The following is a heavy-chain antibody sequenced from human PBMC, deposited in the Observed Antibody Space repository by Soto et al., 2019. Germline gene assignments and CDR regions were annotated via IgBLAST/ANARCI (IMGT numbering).Heavy chain of an antibody. CDR3: ATRQVPYYYYMDV. Sequence: QLQLQESGPGLVKPSETLSLTCTVSGGSISSSSYYWGWIRQPPGKGLEWIGSIYYSGSTYYNPSLKSRVTISVDTSKNQFSLKLSSVTAADTAVYYCATRQVPYYYYMDVWGKGTTVTVSS. J-gene: IGHJ6*03. V-gene: IGHV4-39*01. CDR1: GGSISSSSYY. CDR2: IYYSGST.